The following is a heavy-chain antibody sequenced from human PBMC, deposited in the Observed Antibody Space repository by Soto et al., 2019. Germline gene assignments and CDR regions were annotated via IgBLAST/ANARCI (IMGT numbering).Heavy chain of an antibody. V-gene: IGHV4-38-2*02. D-gene: IGHD2-2*02. CDR3: ARDCRSTSCYSTPDY. CDR1: GYSISSGYY. Sequence: SETLSLTYAVSGYSISSGYYWGWIRQPPGNGLEWIGSIYHSGSTYYNPSLKSRVTISVDTSKNQFSLKLSSVTAADTAVYYCARDCRSTSCYSTPDYWGQGTLVTVSS. J-gene: IGHJ4*02. CDR2: IYHSGST.